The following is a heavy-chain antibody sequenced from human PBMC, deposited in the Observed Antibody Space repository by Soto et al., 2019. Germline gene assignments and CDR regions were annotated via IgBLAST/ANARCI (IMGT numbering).Heavy chain of an antibody. J-gene: IGHJ6*03. V-gene: IGHV1-69*04. Sequence: ASVKVSCKASGGTFSSYTISWVRQAPGQGLEWMGRIIPILGIANYAQKFQGRVTITADKSTSTAYMELSSLRSEDTAVYYCARDSGKKGYSGYDRPYYYYYMDVWGKGTTVTVSS. CDR1: GGTFSSYT. D-gene: IGHD5-12*01. CDR2: IIPILGIA. CDR3: ARDSGKKGYSGYDRPYYYYYMDV.